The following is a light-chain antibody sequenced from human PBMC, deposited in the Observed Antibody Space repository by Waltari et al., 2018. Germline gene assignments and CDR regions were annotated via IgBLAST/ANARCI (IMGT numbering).Light chain of an antibody. Sequence: ETVLTQSPATLSVSPGERVTLSCRASQSVSTNLAWYQQKPGQAPRLLIYGVSIRATGIPGRFSGSGSGTEFTLTINTLQSEDFAVYYCHQYNNWWTFGQGTKVEIK. CDR2: GVS. J-gene: IGKJ1*01. V-gene: IGKV3D-15*03. CDR1: QSVSTN. CDR3: HQYNNWWT.